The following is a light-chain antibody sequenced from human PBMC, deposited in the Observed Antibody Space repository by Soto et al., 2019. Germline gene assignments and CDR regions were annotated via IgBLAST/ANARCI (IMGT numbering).Light chain of an antibody. CDR2: GNS. CDR3: QSYDSSLSGFYV. J-gene: IGLJ1*01. V-gene: IGLV1-40*01. Sequence: QSVLTQPPSVSGAPGQRVTISCTGSSSNIGAGYHVHWYQQLPGTAPKLLIYGNSNRPSGVPDRFSGSKSGTSASLAITGLQAEDEADYYCQSYDSSLSGFYVFGTGTKLTVL. CDR1: SSNIGAGYH.